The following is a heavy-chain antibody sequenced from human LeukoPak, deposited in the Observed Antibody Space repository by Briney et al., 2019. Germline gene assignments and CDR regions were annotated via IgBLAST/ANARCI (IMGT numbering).Heavy chain of an antibody. V-gene: IGHV3-20*01. CDR2: INWNGGST. Sequence: PGGSLRLSCAASGFTFDDYGMSWVRQAPGKGLEWVSGINWNGGSTGYADSVKGRFTISRDNAKNSLYLQMNSLRAEDTALYHCARSPPYYDSSGYYLYYFDYWGQGTLVTVSS. CDR3: ARSPPYYDSSGYYLYYFDY. J-gene: IGHJ4*02. D-gene: IGHD3-22*01. CDR1: GFTFDDYG.